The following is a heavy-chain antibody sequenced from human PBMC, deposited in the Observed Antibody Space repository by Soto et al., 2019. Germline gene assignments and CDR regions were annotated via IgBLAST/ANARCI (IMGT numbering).Heavy chain of an antibody. CDR3: AMVDVDVTPSPQDV. CDR2: INAYNGNT. J-gene: IGHJ6*02. CDR1: GYRFTSYG. D-gene: IGHD2-2*03. V-gene: IGHV1-18*01. Sequence: QVQLVQSGAEVKNPGASVKVSCKASGYRFTSYGIGWVRQAPGQGLEWMGWINAYNGNTNYAQNLQGRVPLTTDTSTSTAYMELRSLRSNDTAVYYCAMVDVDVTPSPQDVWGQGTTVTVSS.